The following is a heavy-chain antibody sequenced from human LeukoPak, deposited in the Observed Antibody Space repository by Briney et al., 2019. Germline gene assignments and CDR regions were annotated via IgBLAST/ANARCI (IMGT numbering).Heavy chain of an antibody. D-gene: IGHD1-14*01. CDR2: IYPYDSDA. CDR3: ARNRWPNYFDY. CDR1: GYSFTNNW. V-gene: IGHV5-51*01. Sequence: GESLKISCKASGYSFTNNWIAWVRQMPGKGLEWMGIIYPYDSDARYSPSFQGQVTISADKSINTAYLQWSSLKASDTAMYYCARNRWPNYFDYWGQGTLVTVSS. J-gene: IGHJ4*02.